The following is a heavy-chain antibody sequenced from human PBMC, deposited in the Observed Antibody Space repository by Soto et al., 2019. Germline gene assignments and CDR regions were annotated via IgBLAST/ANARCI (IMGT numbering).Heavy chain of an antibody. CDR2: ISGSGDNT. CDR3: AKRWSNRFLEPRDYFDY. J-gene: IGHJ4*02. D-gene: IGHD3-3*01. CDR1: GFTFRSSA. Sequence: EVQLLESGGGLVQPGGSLRLSCAASGFTFRSSAMSWVRQAPGKGLEWVSVISGSGDNTYHADSVKGRFTISRDNAKNTLYLQMNSLRAEDTAIYYCAKRWSNRFLEPRDYFDYGGQGTLVTVSS. V-gene: IGHV3-23*01.